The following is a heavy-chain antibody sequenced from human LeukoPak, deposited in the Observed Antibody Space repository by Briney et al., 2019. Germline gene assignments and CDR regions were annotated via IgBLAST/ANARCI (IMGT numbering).Heavy chain of an antibody. D-gene: IGHD6-6*01. CDR2: IYTSGST. J-gene: IGHJ4*02. Sequence: SETLSLTCTVSGGSISSYYWSWIRQPPGKGLEWIGYIYTSGSTNYNPSLKSRVTISVDTSKNQFSLKLSSVTAADTAVYYCARDGSSGYFDYWGQGTLVTVSS. CDR1: GGSISSYY. V-gene: IGHV4-4*09. CDR3: ARDGSSGYFDY.